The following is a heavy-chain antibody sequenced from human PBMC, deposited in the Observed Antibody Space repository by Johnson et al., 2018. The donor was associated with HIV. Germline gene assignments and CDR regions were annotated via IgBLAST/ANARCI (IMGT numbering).Heavy chain of an antibody. D-gene: IGHD4-17*01. J-gene: IGHJ3*02. V-gene: IGHV3-30-3*01. CDR3: ERVRPNPTVTTRGAAFDI. CDR2: ISYDGSNK. Sequence: QVQLVESGGGVVQPGRSLRLSCAASGFTFSSYGMHWVRQAPAKGLEWVAVISYDGSNKYYADSVKGRFTISRDNSKNTLYLQMNRLRAEDTAVYYCERVRPNPTVTTRGAAFDIWGQGTMVTVSS. CDR1: GFTFSSYG.